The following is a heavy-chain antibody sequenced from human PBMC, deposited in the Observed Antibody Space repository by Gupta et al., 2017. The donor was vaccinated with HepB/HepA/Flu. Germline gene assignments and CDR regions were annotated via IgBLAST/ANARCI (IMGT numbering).Heavy chain of an antibody. D-gene: IGHD6-19*01. J-gene: IGHJ6*02. CDR3: TKEGWDPHPVYYYGMDV. CDR2: ISGGGNYE. Sequence: EVQLLESGGGLVQPGESLSLSCAASGFTVSTYAMSWFRQAPGKGLEWVSGISGGGNYEYYADSVKGRFTISSDNSNNTLWLQMNSLRAEDTAVYYCTKEGWDPHPVYYYGMDVWGLGTTVTVSS. CDR1: GFTVSTYA. V-gene: IGHV3-23*01.